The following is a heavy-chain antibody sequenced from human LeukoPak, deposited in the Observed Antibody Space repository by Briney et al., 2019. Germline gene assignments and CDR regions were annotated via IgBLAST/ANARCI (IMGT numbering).Heavy chain of an antibody. V-gene: IGHV5-10-1*01. J-gene: IGHJ4*02. CDR2: IDPSDSYS. CDR3: ARQLDYYDKRDY. CDR1: GYSFTNYG. Sequence: RESLKISCKGSGYSFTNYGISWVRQMPGKGLEWMGRIDPSDSYSNYGPSFQGHVTISADRSISTAYLQWRSLKASDTAMYYCARQLDYYDKRDYWGQGTLVTVAS. D-gene: IGHD3-22*01.